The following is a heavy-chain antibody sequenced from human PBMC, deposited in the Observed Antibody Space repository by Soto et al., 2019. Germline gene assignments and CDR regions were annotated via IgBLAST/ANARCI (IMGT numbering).Heavy chain of an antibody. D-gene: IGHD6-19*01. CDR3: ATGGWYNSF. CDR2: IHSSELT. Sequence: QVQLQESGPGLVKPSETLSLTCTVSAGSINNNYWSWIRQPPGKGPEWIGYIHSSELTSYTPPLKSRVTIAVDTSKNHFSLNLTSVTAADTAVYYCATGGWYNSFWGRGTLVTVSS. V-gene: IGHV4-59*01. CDR1: AGSINNNY. J-gene: IGHJ4*02.